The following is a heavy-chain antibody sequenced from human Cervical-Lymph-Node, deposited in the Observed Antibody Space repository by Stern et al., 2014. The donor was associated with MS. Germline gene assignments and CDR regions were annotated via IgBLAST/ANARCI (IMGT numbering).Heavy chain of an antibody. V-gene: IGHV3-30*18. D-gene: IGHD3-22*01. Sequence: QDQLVQSGGGVVQPGRSLRLSCAASGFTFSSYGMHWVRQAPGKGLEWVAVISYDGSNKYYADSVKGRFTISRDNSKNTLYLQMNSLRAEDTAVYYCAKDRYYYDSFDYWGQGTLVTVSS. CDR2: ISYDGSNK. CDR1: GFTFSSYG. CDR3: AKDRYYYDSFDY. J-gene: IGHJ4*02.